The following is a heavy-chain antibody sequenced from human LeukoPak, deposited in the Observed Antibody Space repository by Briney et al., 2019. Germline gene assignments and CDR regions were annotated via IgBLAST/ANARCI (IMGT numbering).Heavy chain of an antibody. J-gene: IGHJ4*02. V-gene: IGHV4-30-2*01. Sequence: SETLSLTCTVSGGSISSGGYYWSWIRQPPGKGLEWIGYIYHSGSTYYNPSLKSRVTISVDRSKNQFSLKLSSVTAADTAVYFCARVTLFRGAQIDSWGQGTLVTVSS. CDR1: GGSISSGGYY. CDR2: IYHSGST. CDR3: ARVTLFRGAQIDS. D-gene: IGHD3-10*01.